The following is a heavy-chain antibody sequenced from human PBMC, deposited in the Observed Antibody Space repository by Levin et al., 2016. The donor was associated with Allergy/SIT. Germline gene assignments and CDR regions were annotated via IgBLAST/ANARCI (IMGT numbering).Heavy chain of an antibody. J-gene: IGHJ4*02. V-gene: IGHV4-34*01. Sequence: SETLSLTCAVYGGSFSGYYWSWIRQPPGKGLEWIGEINHSGSTNYNPSLKSRVTISVDTSKNQFSLKLSSVTAADTAVYYCARDYYDSSGYYYRLDYWGQGTLVTVSS. CDR2: INHSGST. CDR1: GGSFSGYY. D-gene: IGHD3-22*01. CDR3: ARDYYDSSGYYYRLDY.